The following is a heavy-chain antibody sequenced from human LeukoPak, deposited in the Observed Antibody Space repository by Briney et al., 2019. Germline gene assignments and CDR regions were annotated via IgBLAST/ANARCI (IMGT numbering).Heavy chain of an antibody. J-gene: IGHJ4*02. CDR3: ARTYYYGSGSYLRALYY. D-gene: IGHD3-10*01. CDR2: ISSSSSYI. Sequence: GGSLRLSCAASGSTFSSYSMNWVRQAPGKGLEWVSSISSSSSYIYYADSVKGRFTISRDNAKNSLYLQMNSLRAEDTAVYYCARTYYYGSGSYLRALYYWGQGTLVTVSS. V-gene: IGHV3-21*01. CDR1: GSTFSSYS.